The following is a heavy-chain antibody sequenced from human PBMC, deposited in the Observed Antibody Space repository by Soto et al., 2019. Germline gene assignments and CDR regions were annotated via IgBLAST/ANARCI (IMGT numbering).Heavy chain of an antibody. V-gene: IGHV3-11*05. CDR3: ARDSDGSGSYYGKFDP. D-gene: IGHD3-10*01. CDR2: ISSSSSYT. Sequence: PGGSLRLSCAASGFTFSDYYMSWIRQAPGKGLEWVSYISSSSSYTNYADSVKGRFTISRDNAKNSLYLQMNSLRAEDTAVYYCARDSDGSGSYYGKFDPWGQGTLVTVSS. CDR1: GFTFSDYY. J-gene: IGHJ5*02.